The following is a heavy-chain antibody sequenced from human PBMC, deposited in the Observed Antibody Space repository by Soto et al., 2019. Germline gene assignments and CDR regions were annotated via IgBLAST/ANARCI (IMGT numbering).Heavy chain of an antibody. V-gene: IGHV4-61*05. Sequence: PSETLSLTCTVSSASISSSSYTWGWIRQPPGKGLEWIGYIYYSGTTNYNPTLKSRVTVSVDTSKNQFSLKLSSVTAADTAVYYCARHLWGYCTGGTCYVGPFDYWGRGTLVTVSS. CDR2: IYYSGTT. CDR1: SASISSSSYT. CDR3: ARHLWGYCTGGTCYVGPFDY. D-gene: IGHD2-15*01. J-gene: IGHJ4*02.